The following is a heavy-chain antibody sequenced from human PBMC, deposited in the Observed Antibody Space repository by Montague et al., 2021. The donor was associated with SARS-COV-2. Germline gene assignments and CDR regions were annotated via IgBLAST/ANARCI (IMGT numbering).Heavy chain of an antibody. CDR3: ARGSGCSGGSCYSEWDPYYYYGMDV. D-gene: IGHD2-15*01. CDR1: GFTFSSYS. J-gene: IGHJ6*02. V-gene: IGHV3-21*01. Sequence: SLRLSCAASGFTFSSYSMNWVRQAPGKGLEWVSSISSSSSYIYYADSVKGRFTISRDNAKNSLYLQMNSLRAEDTAVYYCARGSGCSGGSCYSEWDPYYYYGMDVWGQGTTVTVSS. CDR2: ISSSSSYI.